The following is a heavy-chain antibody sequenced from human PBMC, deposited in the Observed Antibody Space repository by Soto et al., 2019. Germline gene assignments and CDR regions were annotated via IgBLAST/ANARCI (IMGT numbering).Heavy chain of an antibody. V-gene: IGHV1-69*12. D-gene: IGHD4-4*01. CDR3: ARDSTVATHAFDI. CDR2: IIPIFGTA. J-gene: IGHJ3*02. CDR1: GGTFSSYA. Sequence: QVQLAQSGAEVKKPGSSVKVSCKASGGTFSSYAISWVRQAPGQGLEWMGGIIPIFGTANYAQKFQGRVTITAEDATNTAYMELSSLRSDDTAVYYCARDSTVATHAFDIWGQGTMVAVSS.